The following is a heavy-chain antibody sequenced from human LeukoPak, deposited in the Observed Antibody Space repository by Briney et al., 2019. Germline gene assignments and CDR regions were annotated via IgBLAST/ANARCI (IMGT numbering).Heavy chain of an antibody. D-gene: IGHD4-17*01. V-gene: IGHV3-74*01. CDR1: GFAFSSYW. J-gene: IGHJ4*02. Sequence: GGSLRLSCAASGFAFSSYWMHWVRKAPGKGLMWVSRIKSDGSITTYADSVKGRFTISRDNAKNSLYLQMNSLRAEDTAVYYCARHDYGDYVPDYWGQGTLVTVSS. CDR2: IKSDGSIT. CDR3: ARHDYGDYVPDY.